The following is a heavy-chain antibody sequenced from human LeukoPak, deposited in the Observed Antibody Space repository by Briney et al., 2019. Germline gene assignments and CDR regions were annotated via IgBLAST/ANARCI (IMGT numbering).Heavy chain of an antibody. CDR3: ARDRVAAGSYFDY. Sequence: GGSRRLFCAASGFTFSTYIMNWGRQAPGKGMEWVSSISSSSSYIYYADSVKGRFTISRDNSENTLYLQMNSLRAEDTAVYYCARDRVAAGSYFDYWGQGTLVTVSS. J-gene: IGHJ4*02. D-gene: IGHD6-25*01. V-gene: IGHV3-21*01. CDR1: GFTFSTYI. CDR2: ISSSSSYI.